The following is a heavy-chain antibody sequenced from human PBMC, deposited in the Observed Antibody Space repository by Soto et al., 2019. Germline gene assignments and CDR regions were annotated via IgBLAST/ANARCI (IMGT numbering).Heavy chain of an antibody. CDR1: GFTLSMYS. J-gene: IGHJ6*02. D-gene: IGHD2-21*02. CDR3: ARDQLILPAHDFFYGSDV. Sequence: DVHLEESGGGLVQPGESLRLSCEVSGFTLSMYSMSWVRQAPGKGLEWVAKIPQEGSDGHYVDSVKGRFTISRDNAKNSVYLQMNSLRADDTAVYYCARDQLILPAHDFFYGSDVWGRGAKVTVSS. V-gene: IGHV3-7*03. CDR2: IPQEGSDG.